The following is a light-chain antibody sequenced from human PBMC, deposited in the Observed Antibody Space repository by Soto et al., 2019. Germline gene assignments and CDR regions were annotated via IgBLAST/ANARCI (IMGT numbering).Light chain of an antibody. V-gene: IGLV2-14*03. CDR3: SSYTSSSTWV. CDR2: NVS. Sequence: QSALTQPASVSGSPGQSISISCTGTSSDVGGYNYISWYQQYPGKAPKRMIYNVSNRPSGVSNRFSGSKSGNTASLTISGLQAEDEADYYCSSYTSSSTWVFGGGTKVTVL. CDR1: SSDVGGYNY. J-gene: IGLJ2*01.